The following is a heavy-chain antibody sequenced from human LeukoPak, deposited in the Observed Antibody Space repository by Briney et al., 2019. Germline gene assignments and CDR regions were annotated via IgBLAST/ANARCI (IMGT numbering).Heavy chain of an antibody. V-gene: IGHV4-39*01. CDR3: ARRSPEGGPIAAAGTSAFDI. J-gene: IGHJ3*02. CDR1: GGSISSSSYY. Sequence: SETLSLTCTVSGGSISSSSYYWGCIRQPPGKGLEWIGSIYYSGSTYYNPSLKSRVTISVDTSKNQFSLKLSSVTAADTAVYYCARRSPEGGPIAAAGTSAFDIWGQGTMVTVSS. D-gene: IGHD6-13*01. CDR2: IYYSGST.